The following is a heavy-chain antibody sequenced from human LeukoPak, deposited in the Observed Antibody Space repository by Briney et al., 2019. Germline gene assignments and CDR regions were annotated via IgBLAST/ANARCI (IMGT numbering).Heavy chain of an antibody. J-gene: IGHJ6*03. CDR3: AREWGCDSSGYYYYYYYMDV. D-gene: IGHD3-22*01. V-gene: IGHV3-48*04. CDR1: GFTFSSYS. Sequence: GGSLRLSCAASGFTFSSYSMNWVRQAPGKGLEWVSYISSSSSTIYYADSVKGRFAISRDNAKNSLYLQMNSLRAEDTAVYYCAREWGCDSSGYYYYYYYMDVWGKGTTVTVSS. CDR2: ISSSSSTI.